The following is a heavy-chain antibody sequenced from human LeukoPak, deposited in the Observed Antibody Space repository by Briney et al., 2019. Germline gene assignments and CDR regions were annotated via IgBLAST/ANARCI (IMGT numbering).Heavy chain of an antibody. CDR2: ISTDGYTT. CDR3: VVGGSPGC. J-gene: IGHJ4*02. Sequence: GGSLRLSCAASGLAFSAYKMHWVRQAPRKGLVWVSRISTDGYTTDYADFVQGRFTASRDNTKNTWSLEMNSLRAKDTAVYYCVVGGSPGCWGQGTLVTVSS. D-gene: IGHD2-15*01. V-gene: IGHV3-74*01. CDR1: GLAFSAYK.